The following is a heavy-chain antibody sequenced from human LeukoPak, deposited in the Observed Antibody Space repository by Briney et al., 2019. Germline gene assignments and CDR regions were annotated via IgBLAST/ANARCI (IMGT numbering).Heavy chain of an antibody. CDR3: ARSRPEDYGDYEAYYSYMDV. CDR2: INPNSGGT. V-gene: IGHV1-2*02. CDR1: NYTFTDYY. Sequence: ASVKVSCKASNYTFTDYYTHWVRQAPGQGLEWLGWINPNSGGTIYAQKFQGRVTMTRDTSISTGYMELSGLGADDTAVYYCARSRPEDYGDYEAYYSYMDVWGKGTPVSVSS. D-gene: IGHD4-17*01. J-gene: IGHJ6*03.